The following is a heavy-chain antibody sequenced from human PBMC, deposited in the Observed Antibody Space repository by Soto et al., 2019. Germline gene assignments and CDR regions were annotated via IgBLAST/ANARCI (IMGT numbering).Heavy chain of an antibody. Sequence: ASVKVSCKASGYTFTSYAMHWVRQAPGQRLEWMGWINAGNGNTKYSQKFQGRVTITRDTSASTAYMELSSLRSEDTAVYYCARLSGYCSGGSCSLGAFDIWGQGTMVTVSS. CDR1: GYTFTSYA. D-gene: IGHD2-15*01. V-gene: IGHV1-3*01. J-gene: IGHJ3*02. CDR3: ARLSGYCSGGSCSLGAFDI. CDR2: INAGNGNT.